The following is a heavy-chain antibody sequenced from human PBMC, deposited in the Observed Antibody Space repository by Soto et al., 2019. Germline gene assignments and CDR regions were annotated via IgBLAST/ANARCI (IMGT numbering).Heavy chain of an antibody. D-gene: IGHD3-9*01. CDR1: GFTVSSNY. J-gene: IGHJ6*02. CDR3: ATRYFDWLPNYYGMDV. V-gene: IGHV3-53*01. Sequence: EVQLVESGGGLIQPGGSLRLSCAASGFTVSSNYMSWVRQAPGKGLEWVSVIYSGGSTYYADSVKGRFTISRDNSKNTVYLQMNRLRAEDTAVYYFATRYFDWLPNYYGMDVWGQGTTVTVSS. CDR2: IYSGGST.